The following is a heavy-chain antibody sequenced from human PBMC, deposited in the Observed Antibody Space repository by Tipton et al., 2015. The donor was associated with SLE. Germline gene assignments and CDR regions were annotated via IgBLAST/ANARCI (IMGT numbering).Heavy chain of an antibody. V-gene: IGHV4-39*07. D-gene: IGHD3-3*01. CDR2: VFDTGYT. Sequence: TLSLTCHVAGGPIRNSPYYWAWIRQPRGKRLEWIGSVFDTGYTAYNPSLEGRMSISVDTSKNQFSLKLSSVTAADTAVYYCARADYYDFWSGYYSGWGQGTLVTVSS. CDR1: GGPIRNSPYY. CDR3: ARADYYDFWSGYYSG. J-gene: IGHJ4*02.